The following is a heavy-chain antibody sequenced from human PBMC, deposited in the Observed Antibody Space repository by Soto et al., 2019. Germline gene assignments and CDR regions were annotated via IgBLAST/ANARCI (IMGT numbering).Heavy chain of an antibody. D-gene: IGHD6-13*01. CDR2: VDHSGST. V-gene: IGHV4-4*02. CDR1: GGSISSSNC. J-gene: IGHJ4*02. Sequence: QVQLQESGPGLVKPSGTLSLTCAVSGGSISSSNCWSWIRQPPGKGLEWIGEVDHSGSTNYNPSLKSRVTISVDTSKNQFSLKLSSVTAADTAVYYCARGRKEYSSSWYVDWGQGTLVTVSS. CDR3: ARGRKEYSSSWYVD.